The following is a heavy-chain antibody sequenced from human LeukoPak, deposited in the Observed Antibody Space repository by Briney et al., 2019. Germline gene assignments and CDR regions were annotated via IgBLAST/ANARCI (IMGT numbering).Heavy chain of an antibody. J-gene: IGHJ4*02. V-gene: IGHV1-69*05. CDR3: ARTAIAAANFDY. CDR2: IIPIFGTA. CDR1: GGTFSSYA. Sequence: SVKVSCKASGGTFSSYAISWVRQAPGQGLEWMGGIIPIFGTANYAQKFQGRVTITTDESTRTAYMELSSLRSEDTAVYYCARTAIAAANFDYWGQGTLVTVSS. D-gene: IGHD6-13*01.